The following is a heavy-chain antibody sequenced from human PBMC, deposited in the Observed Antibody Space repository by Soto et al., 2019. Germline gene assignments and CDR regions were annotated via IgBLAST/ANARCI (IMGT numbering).Heavy chain of an antibody. CDR3: ARGFSSSWYVGNWFDP. CDR2: IYTSGST. D-gene: IGHD6-13*01. J-gene: IGHJ5*02. CDR1: GGSISSYY. V-gene: IGHV4-4*07. Sequence: QVQLQESGPGLVKPSETLSLTCTVSGGSISSYYWSWIRQPAGKGLEWIGRIYTSGSTNYNPSLKSRVTMSVDTSKNQFSLKLSSVTAADTAVYYCARGFSSSWYVGNWFDPWGQGTLVTVSS.